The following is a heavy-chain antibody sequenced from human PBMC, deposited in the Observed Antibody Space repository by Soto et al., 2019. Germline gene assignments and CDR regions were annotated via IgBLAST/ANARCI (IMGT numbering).Heavy chain of an antibody. V-gene: IGHV1-18*01. J-gene: IGHJ4*02. CDR2: IRPYNGTT. Sequence: QVQLVQSGAEVKKPGASVKVSCKASGYTFTSYGISWVRQAPGQGLEWMGWIRPYNGTTNYAQKLQGRVTITTDTSPSTAYMPLRSLRSDDPAVYACARDLPPQDYWGQGTLVTVSS. CDR3: ARDLPPQDY. CDR1: GYTFTSYG.